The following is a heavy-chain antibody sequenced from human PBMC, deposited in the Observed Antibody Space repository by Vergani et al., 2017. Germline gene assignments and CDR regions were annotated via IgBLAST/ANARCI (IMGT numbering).Heavy chain of an antibody. CDR2: IDHTGRP. J-gene: IGHJ6*03. CDR3: ARVNTETNGHLYYYYYMDV. V-gene: IGHV4-34*01. D-gene: IGHD4-11*01. CDR1: GGSFTSYH. Sequence: QVQLQQWGGGLLKPSETLSLTCVVNGGSFTSYHWTWIRQSPGEGLEWVGDIDHTGRPDYNPSLKSRLTMSVDKSRNQFSLTLNSVTATDTAIYFCARVNTETNGHLYYYYYMDVWGQGTTVTVSS.